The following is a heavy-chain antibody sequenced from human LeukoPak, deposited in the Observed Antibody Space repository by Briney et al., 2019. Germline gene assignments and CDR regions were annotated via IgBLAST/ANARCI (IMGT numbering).Heavy chain of an antibody. V-gene: IGHV3-23*01. Sequence: PGASLRLSCAASGFTFSKYGMSWVRQAPGKGLEGVSSINDGGGSTYSADSVRGRFTIPSGNSKNTLYLKMNSLRVEDTAVYYCARRIADIVTTLFYFWGEGTLVTVSS. CDR2: INDGGGST. J-gene: IGHJ4*02. CDR1: GFTFSKYG. CDR3: ARRIADIVTTLFYF. D-gene: IGHD5-12*01.